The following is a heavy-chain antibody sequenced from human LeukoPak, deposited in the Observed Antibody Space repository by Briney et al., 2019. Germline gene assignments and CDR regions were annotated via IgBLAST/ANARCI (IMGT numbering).Heavy chain of an antibody. CDR3: ARAPSRPRSGWLAEYFQH. J-gene: IGHJ1*01. CDR1: GGSFSGYY. Sequence: SETLSLTCAVYGGSFSGYYWSWIRQPPGKGLEWIGEINHSGSTNYNPSLKSRVTISVDTSKNQFSLKLSSVTAADTAVYYCARAPSRPRSGWLAEYFQHWGQGTLVTASS. D-gene: IGHD6-19*01. CDR2: INHSGST. V-gene: IGHV4-34*01.